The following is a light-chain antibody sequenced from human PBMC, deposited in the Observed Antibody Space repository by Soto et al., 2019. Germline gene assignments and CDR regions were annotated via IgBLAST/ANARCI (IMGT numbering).Light chain of an antibody. CDR2: EVS. V-gene: IGLV2-23*02. CDR3: GSYAGSYTLVI. Sequence: QSALTQPASVSGSPGQSITIYCTGTSGDVGGYKFVSWYQQHPGKAPKLMIYEVSNRPSGVSSRFSGSKSGNTASLTISGLQAEDEADYFCGSYAGSYTLVIFGGGTKLTVL. J-gene: IGLJ2*01. CDR1: SGDVGGYKF.